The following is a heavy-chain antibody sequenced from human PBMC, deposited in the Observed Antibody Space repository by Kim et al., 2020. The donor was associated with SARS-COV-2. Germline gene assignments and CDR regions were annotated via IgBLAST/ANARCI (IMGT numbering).Heavy chain of an antibody. CDR3: ARERTTVVTPEYFQH. D-gene: IGHD4-17*01. Sequence: QKFQGSVTITADNATSTAYMELSSLRSEDTAVYYCARERTTVVTPEYFQHWGQGTLVTVSS. V-gene: IGHV1-69*04. J-gene: IGHJ1*01.